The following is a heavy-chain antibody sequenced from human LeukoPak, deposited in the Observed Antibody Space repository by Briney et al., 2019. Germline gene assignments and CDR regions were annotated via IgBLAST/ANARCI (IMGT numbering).Heavy chain of an antibody. D-gene: IGHD6-6*01. CDR1: GGSISSGGYY. V-gene: IGHV4-30-2*01. Sequence: SETLSLTCTVSGGSISSGGYYWSWIRQPPGKGLEWIGYIYHSGSTYYNPSLKSRVTISVDRSKNQFSLKLSSVTAADTAVYYCARENDEYSSLLGIDYWGQGTLVTVSS. CDR3: ARENDEYSSLLGIDY. CDR2: IYHSGST. J-gene: IGHJ4*02.